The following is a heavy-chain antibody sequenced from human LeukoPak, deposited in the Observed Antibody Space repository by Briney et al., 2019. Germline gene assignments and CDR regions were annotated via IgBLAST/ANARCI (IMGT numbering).Heavy chain of an antibody. CDR2: IYSGGST. CDR3: ARDYYDSSGYSIFDY. V-gene: IGHV3-66*01. Sequence: GGSLRLSCAASGFTVSSNYMSWVRQAPGKGLEWVSVIYSGGSTYYADSVKGRFTISRDNSKNTLYLQMNSLRAEDTAVYYCARDYYDSSGYSIFDYWGQGTLVTASS. D-gene: IGHD3-22*01. J-gene: IGHJ4*02. CDR1: GFTVSSNY.